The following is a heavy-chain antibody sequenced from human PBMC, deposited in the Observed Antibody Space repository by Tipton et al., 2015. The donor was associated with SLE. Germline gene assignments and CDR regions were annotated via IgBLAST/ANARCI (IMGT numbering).Heavy chain of an antibody. Sequence: QLVQSGAEVKKPGASVKVYCKASGYTFTSYSIHWVRQDPGQRLEWMGWLNAGDGYTKYSQKFQGRVTITRDISASTAYVELSGLRSEDTAVYYCARSYYGSRHYYTHADHWGQGTQVTVSS. CDR1: GYTFTSYS. V-gene: IGHV1-3*01. J-gene: IGHJ4*02. D-gene: IGHD3-10*01. CDR2: LNAGDGYT. CDR3: ARSYYGSRHYYTHADH.